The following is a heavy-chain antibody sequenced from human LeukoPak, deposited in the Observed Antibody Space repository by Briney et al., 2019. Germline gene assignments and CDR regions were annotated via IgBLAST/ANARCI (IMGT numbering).Heavy chain of an antibody. Sequence: GESLKISCQGFGYSFTSYWIGWGRQMPGKGMEWMGVIYPGDSRIRYNPSFQGQVTISVDKSISTAYLQWVSLKASDTAMYYCACRDLTSTWSFPWGQGTLVTVSS. CDR1: GYSFTSYW. CDR3: ACRDLTSTWSFP. V-gene: IGHV5-51*01. J-gene: IGHJ5*02. D-gene: IGHD6-13*01. CDR2: IYPGDSRI.